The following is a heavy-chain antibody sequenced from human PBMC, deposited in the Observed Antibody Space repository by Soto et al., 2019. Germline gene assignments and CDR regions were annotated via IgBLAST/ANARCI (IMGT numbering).Heavy chain of an antibody. Sequence: QLQLQESGPGLVKPSETLSLTCTVSGGSISSSSYYWGWIRQPPGKGLEWIGSIYYSGSTYYNPSLKSRVTIAVDTSKNQCSLKLSSVTAADTAVYYCARQYRKPGYSSSFNAYWGQGTLVTVSS. CDR2: IYYSGST. V-gene: IGHV4-39*01. CDR1: GGSISSSSYY. J-gene: IGHJ4*02. CDR3: ARQYRKPGYSSSFNAY. D-gene: IGHD6-6*01.